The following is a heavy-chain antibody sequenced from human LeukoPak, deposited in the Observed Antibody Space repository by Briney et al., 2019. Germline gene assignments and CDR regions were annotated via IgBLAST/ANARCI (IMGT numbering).Heavy chain of an antibody. J-gene: IGHJ3*02. Sequence: PSETLSLTCTVSGGSISSSSYYWGWIRQPPGKGLEWIGSGYYSGTTYYNPSLKSRVTISVDTSKNQFSLKLSSVTAADTAVYYCARHWRNSRHTYLIYSFDIWGQGTMVTVSS. CDR2: GYYSGTT. CDR1: GGSISSSSYY. CDR3: ARHWRNSRHTYLIYSFDI. V-gene: IGHV4-39*01. D-gene: IGHD3-3*01.